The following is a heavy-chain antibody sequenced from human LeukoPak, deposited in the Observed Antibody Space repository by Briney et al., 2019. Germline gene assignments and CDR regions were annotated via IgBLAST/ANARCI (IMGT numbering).Heavy chain of an antibody. CDR1: GGTFSSYA. V-gene: IGHV1-69*05. CDR3: AREEEVSFDY. D-gene: IGHD3-22*01. CDR2: IIPIFGTG. J-gene: IGHJ4*02. Sequence: SVKVSCKASGGTFSSYAISWVRQAHGQGLEWMGGIIPIFGTGSYAQKFQGRVTMTRDMSTSTVYMELSSLRSEDTAVYYCAREEEVSFDYWGQGTLVTVSS.